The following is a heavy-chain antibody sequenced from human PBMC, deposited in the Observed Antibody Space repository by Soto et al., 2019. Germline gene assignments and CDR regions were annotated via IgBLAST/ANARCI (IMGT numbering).Heavy chain of an antibody. CDR2: ISAYNGNT. CDR1: GYTFTSYG. V-gene: IGHV1-18*01. J-gene: IGHJ3*02. Sequence: QVPLVQSGAEVKKPGASVQVSCKASGYTFTSYGISWVRQALGQGLEWMGWISAYNGNTNYAQTLQGRVTMTTDTATSTAYMELRSLSSDDTAVYYCARLRDVSTHAFDIWGQGTMVTVSS. CDR3: ARLRDVSTHAFDI.